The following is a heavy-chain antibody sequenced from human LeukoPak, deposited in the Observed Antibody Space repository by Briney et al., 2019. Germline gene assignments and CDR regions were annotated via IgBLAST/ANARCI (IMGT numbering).Heavy chain of an antibody. CDR3: AKGRMMATIMISFDY. CDR1: GFTFSSYG. V-gene: IGHV3-30*18. CDR2: ISYDGSTQ. D-gene: IGHD5-24*01. J-gene: IGHJ4*02. Sequence: PGGPLRLSCAASGFTFSSYGMHWVRQAPGKGLEWVAVISYDGSTQYYADSVKGRFTISRDNSNNTLSLQMNSLKAEDTAVYYCAKGRMMATIMISFDYWGRGTLVTVSS.